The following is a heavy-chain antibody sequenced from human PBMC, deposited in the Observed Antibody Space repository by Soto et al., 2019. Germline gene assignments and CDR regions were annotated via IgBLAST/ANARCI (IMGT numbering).Heavy chain of an antibody. CDR2: ISGSGGST. Sequence: HPGGSLRLSCAASGFTFSSYAMSWVRQAPGKGLEWVSAISGSGGSTYYADSVKGRFTISRDNSKNTLYLQMNSLRAEDTAVYYCACIFQVVALTPTDYWGQGTLVTVSS. CDR1: GFTFSSYA. J-gene: IGHJ4*02. V-gene: IGHV3-23*01. D-gene: IGHD2-15*01. CDR3: ACIFQVVALTPTDY.